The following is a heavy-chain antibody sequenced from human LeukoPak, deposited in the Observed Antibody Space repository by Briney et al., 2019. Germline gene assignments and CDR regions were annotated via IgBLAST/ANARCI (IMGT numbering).Heavy chain of an antibody. CDR2: ISAYNGNT. D-gene: IGHD2-15*01. CDR3: ARDQGIVVVVALGY. J-gene: IGHJ4*02. Sequence: VASVKVSCKASGYTFTSYGISWVRQAPGQGLEWMGWISAYNGNTNYAQKLQGRVTMTTDTSTSTAYMELRSLRSDDTAVYYCARDQGIVVVVALGYWGQGTLVTVSS. CDR1: GYTFTSYG. V-gene: IGHV1-18*01.